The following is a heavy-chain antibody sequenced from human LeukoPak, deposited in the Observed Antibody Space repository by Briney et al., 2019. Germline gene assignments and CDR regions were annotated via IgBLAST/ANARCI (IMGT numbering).Heavy chain of an antibody. V-gene: IGHV3-7*01. D-gene: IGHD5-12*01. CDR2: IKQDGSEK. CDR1: GFTFSSYW. CDR3: ARGGHDGPIYY. J-gene: IGHJ4*02. Sequence: GGSLRLSCAASGFTFSSYWMTWVRQTPGEGLEWVANIKQDGSEKYYVDSVKGRFTISRDNAKNSLYLQMNSLRAEDTAVYYCARGGHDGPIYYWGQGTLVTVSS.